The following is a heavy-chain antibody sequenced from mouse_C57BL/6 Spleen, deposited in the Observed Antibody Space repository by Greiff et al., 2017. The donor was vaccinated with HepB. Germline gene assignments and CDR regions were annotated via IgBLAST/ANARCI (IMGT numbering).Heavy chain of an antibody. CDR3: ARKGDLNWYFDV. CDR1: GYTFTSYW. D-gene: IGHD3-3*01. CDR2: IHPNSGST. Sequence: VQLQQPGAELVKPGASVKLSCKASGYTFTSYWMHWVKQRPGQGLEWIGMIHPNSGSTNYNEKFKSKATLTVDKSSSTAYMQLSSLTSEDSAVYYCARKGDLNWYFDVWGTGTTVTVSS. V-gene: IGHV1-64*01. J-gene: IGHJ1*03.